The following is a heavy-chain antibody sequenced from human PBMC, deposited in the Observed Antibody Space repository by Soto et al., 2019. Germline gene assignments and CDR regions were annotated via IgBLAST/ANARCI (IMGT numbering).Heavy chain of an antibody. Sequence: GSLRLSCAASGFTFFNYATSWVRQAPGKGLEWVSGISGSSGITDYADSVKGRFTISRDNFKNTMYLQMKSLRAEDAAVYYCAKDGAYDFSPNTYYYYGIDGCGQGTTVTVYS. CDR1: GFTFFNYA. D-gene: IGHD3-3*01. CDR3: AKDGAYDFSPNTYYYYGIDG. V-gene: IGHV3-23*01. CDR2: ISGSSGIT. J-gene: IGHJ6*02.